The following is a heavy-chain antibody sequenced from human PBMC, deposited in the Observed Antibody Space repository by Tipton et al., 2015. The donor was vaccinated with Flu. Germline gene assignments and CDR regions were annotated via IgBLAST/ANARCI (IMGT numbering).Heavy chain of an antibody. CDR2: IWYDGSNK. V-gene: IGHV3-33*01. CDR1: GFTFSSYG. Sequence: SLRLSCAASGFTFSSYGMHWVRQAPGKGLEWVAVIWYDGSNKYYADSVKGRFTISRDNSKNALYLQMNSLRAEDTAVYYCARDGSNSVSGTNWFDPGGQGTLVPVSS. D-gene: IGHD4-23*01. J-gene: IGHJ5*02. CDR3: ARDGSNSVSGTNWFDP.